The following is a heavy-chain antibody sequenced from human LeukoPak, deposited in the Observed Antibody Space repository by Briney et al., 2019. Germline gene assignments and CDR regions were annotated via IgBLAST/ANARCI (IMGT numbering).Heavy chain of an antibody. CDR2: ISGDGGST. CDR1: GFTFDDYA. J-gene: IGHJ4*02. V-gene: IGHV3-43*02. Sequence: PGGSLRLSCAASGFTFDDYAMHWVRQAPGKGLEWVSLISGDGGSTYYADSVKGRFTISRDNSKNSLYLQMNSLRTEDTALYYCGGAEYSSSPDYWGQGTLVTVSS. CDR3: GGAEYSSSPDY. D-gene: IGHD6-6*01.